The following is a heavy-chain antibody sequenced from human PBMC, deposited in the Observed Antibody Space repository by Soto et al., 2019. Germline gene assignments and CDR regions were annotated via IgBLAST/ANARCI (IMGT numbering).Heavy chain of an antibody. J-gene: IGHJ4*02. CDR3: ARDIRGYSRAFDF. Sequence: ETLSLTCTVSGDSVSSDNYYWTWIRQPPGKGLEWIGYVYSSGTTNYNPSLKSRVTISLDTSRNQFSLKLTSVTAADTALYYCARDIRGYSRAFDFWGQGTLVTVSS. CDR1: GDSVSSDNYY. D-gene: IGHD5-12*01. V-gene: IGHV4-61*01. CDR2: VYSSGTT.